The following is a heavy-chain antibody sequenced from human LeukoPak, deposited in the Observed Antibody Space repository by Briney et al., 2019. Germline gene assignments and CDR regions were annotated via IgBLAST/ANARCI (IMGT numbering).Heavy chain of an antibody. CDR3: ARERDMVTVYYYYGMDV. D-gene: IGHD2-21*02. Sequence: EASVKVSCKASGYTFTGYYMHWVRQAPGQGLEWMGWINPNSGGTNYAQKFQGRVTMTRDTSISTAYMELSRLRSDDTAVYYCARERDMVTVYYYYGMDVWGQGTTVTVSS. CDR1: GYTFTGYY. V-gene: IGHV1-2*02. J-gene: IGHJ6*02. CDR2: INPNSGGT.